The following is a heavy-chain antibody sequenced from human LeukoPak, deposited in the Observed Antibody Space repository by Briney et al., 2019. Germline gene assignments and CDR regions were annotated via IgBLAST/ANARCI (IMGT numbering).Heavy chain of an antibody. CDR2: IWYDGCNK. D-gene: IGHD4-17*01. CDR3: ARGLDYGDYERFDY. CDR1: GFTFSSYG. V-gene: IGHV3-33*01. J-gene: IGHJ4*02. Sequence: GGSLRLSCAASGFTFSSYGMHWVRQAPGKGLEWVAVIWYDGCNKYYADSVKGRFTISRDNSKNTLYLQMNSLRAEDTAVYYCARGLDYGDYERFDYWGQGTLVTVSS.